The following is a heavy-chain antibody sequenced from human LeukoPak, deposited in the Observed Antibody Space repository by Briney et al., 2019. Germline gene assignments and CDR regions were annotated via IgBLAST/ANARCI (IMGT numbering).Heavy chain of an antibody. CDR1: GFTFNTYS. J-gene: IGHJ4*02. CDR2: LSGSGGST. D-gene: IGHD1-26*01. Sequence: GGSLRLSCAASGFTFNTYSMNWVRQAPGKGLEWVSSLSGSGGSTDYADPVKGRFTISRDNSKNTMYLQMNSLRDEDTAVYYCTKGLGSGNYFDYWGQGTLVTVSS. CDR3: TKGLGSGNYFDY. V-gene: IGHV3-23*01.